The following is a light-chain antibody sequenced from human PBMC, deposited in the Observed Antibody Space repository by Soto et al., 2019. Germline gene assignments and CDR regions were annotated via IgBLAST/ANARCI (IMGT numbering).Light chain of an antibody. J-gene: IGLJ1*01. CDR1: SSNIGNNY. V-gene: IGLV1-51*02. Sequence: QSVLTQPPSVSAAPGQKVTISCSGSSSNIGNNYVSWYQQLPGTAPKLLIYENNKRPSGIPDRFSGSKSGTSATLGITGLQTGDEADYYSGTWDSNYVFGTGTKLTVL. CDR2: ENN. CDR3: GTWDSNYV.